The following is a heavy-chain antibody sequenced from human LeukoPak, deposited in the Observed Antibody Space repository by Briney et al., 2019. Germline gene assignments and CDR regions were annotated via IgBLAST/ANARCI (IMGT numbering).Heavy chain of an antibody. CDR3: AKGEELLWFEQLRHPMNWFDP. J-gene: IGHJ5*02. D-gene: IGHD3-10*01. CDR1: GFTFSSYA. V-gene: IGHV3-23*01. CDR2: ISGSGGST. Sequence: PGGSLGLSCAAFGFTFSSYAMSWVRQAPGKGLEWVSAISGSGGSTYYADSVKGRFTISRDNSKNTLYLQMNSLRAEDTAVYYCAKGEELLWFEQLRHPMNWFDPWGQGTLVTVSS.